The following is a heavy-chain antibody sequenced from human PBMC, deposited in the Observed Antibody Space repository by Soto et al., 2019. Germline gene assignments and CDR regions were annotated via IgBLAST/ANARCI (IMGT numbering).Heavy chain of an antibody. V-gene: IGHV3-23*01. CDR3: AKRDSSGWFYFDY. CDR2: IIDSGGST. D-gene: IGHD6-19*01. CDR1: GFTFSSYA. Sequence: EVQLLESGGGLVQPGGSLRLSCAASGFTFSSYAMSWVRQAPGRELEWVSTIIDSGGSTYYADSVKGRFTISRDNSKNTRHLRMNSLRAEDTAVYYCAKRDSSGWFYFDYWGQGTLVTVSS. J-gene: IGHJ4*02.